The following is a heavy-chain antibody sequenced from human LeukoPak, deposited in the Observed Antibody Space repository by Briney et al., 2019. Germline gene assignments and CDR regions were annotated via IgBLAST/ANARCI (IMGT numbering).Heavy chain of an antibody. CDR2: ISYDGSNK. V-gene: IGHV3-30-3*01. Sequence: PGGSLRLSCAASGFTFSSYAMHWVRQAPGKGLEWVAVISYDGSNKYYADSVKGRFTIPRDNSKNTLYLQMNSLRAEDTAVYYCAKAHDDWDYVYFRHWGQGTPVTVSS. CDR1: GFTFSSYA. D-gene: IGHD3-16*01. J-gene: IGHJ1*01. CDR3: AKAHDDWDYVYFRH.